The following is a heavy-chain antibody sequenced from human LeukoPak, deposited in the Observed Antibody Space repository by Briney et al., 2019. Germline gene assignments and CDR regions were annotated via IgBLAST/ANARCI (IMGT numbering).Heavy chain of an antibody. J-gene: IGHJ4*02. V-gene: IGHV3-15*01. Sequence: PGGSLRLSCAASGFTFSNAWMSWVRQAPGKGREWVGRIKSKTDGGTTDYAAAVKGRFTISRDHSKNTLYLQMSSLKTEDTAVYYCTTDFVFLWFGELSGDYWGQGTLVTVSS. CDR2: IKSKTDGGTT. D-gene: IGHD3-10*01. CDR3: TTDFVFLWFGELSGDY. CDR1: GFTFSNAW.